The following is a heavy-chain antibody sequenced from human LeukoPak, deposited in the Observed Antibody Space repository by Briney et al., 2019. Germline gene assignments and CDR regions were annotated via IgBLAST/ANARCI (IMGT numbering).Heavy chain of an antibody. J-gene: IGHJ4*02. D-gene: IGHD6-13*01. V-gene: IGHV3-7*04. Sequence: GGSLRLSCAASGFTFSSTWMSWVRLAPGKGLEWVANIKEDGSENSYVDSVKGRFTISRDNAKNSLYLQMNSLRAEDSAVYYCARGSSRWDYWGQGTLVTVSS. CDR2: IKEDGSEN. CDR3: ARGSSRWDY. CDR1: GFTFSSTW.